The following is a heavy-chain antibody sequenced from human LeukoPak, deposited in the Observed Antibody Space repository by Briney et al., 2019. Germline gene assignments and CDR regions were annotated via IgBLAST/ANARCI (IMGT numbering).Heavy chain of an antibody. CDR2: ISSSSSYI. Sequence: PGGSLRLSCVDSGFTFSTYSMNWVRQAPGKGLEWVSSISSSSSYIYYGDSVKGRFTISRDNAKNSLYLQMNSLRAEDTAVYYCARRAGAYSHPYDYWGQGTLVTVSS. V-gene: IGHV3-21*01. D-gene: IGHD4/OR15-4a*01. J-gene: IGHJ4*02. CDR1: GFTFSTYS. CDR3: ARRAGAYSHPYDY.